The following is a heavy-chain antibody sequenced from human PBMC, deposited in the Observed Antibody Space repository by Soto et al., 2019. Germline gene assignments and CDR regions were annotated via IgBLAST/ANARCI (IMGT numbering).Heavy chain of an antibody. J-gene: IGHJ4*02. CDR2: ISATTGYT. D-gene: IGHD3-22*01. CDR3: AKDLDYDRSAYYSPFDC. CDR1: GFTFSNYA. V-gene: IGHV3-23*01. Sequence: PGGSLRLSCAASGFTFSNYAMAWVRQAPGKGLEWVSTISATTGYTYYADSVKGRFTISRDTSENTLYLQMNSLRADDTAVYFCAKDLDYDRSAYYSPFDCWGRGTLVTVSS.